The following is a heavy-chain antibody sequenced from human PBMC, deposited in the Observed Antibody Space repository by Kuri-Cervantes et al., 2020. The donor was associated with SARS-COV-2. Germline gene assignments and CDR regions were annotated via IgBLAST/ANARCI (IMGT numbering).Heavy chain of an antibody. CDR3: ARDLAYDSSGYAFDY. J-gene: IGHJ4*03. CDR2: IYTSGST. V-gene: IGHV4-61*02. Sequence: LRLSCTVSGGSISSGSYYWSWIRQPAGKGLEWIGRIYTSGSTNYNPSLESRVTISVDTSKNQFSLKLSSVTAADTAVYYCARDLAYDSSGYAFDYWGQGTTVTVSS. CDR1: GGSISSGSYY. D-gene: IGHD3-22*01.